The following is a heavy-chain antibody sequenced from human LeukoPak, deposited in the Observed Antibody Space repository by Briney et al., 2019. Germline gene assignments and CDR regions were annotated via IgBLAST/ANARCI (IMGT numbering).Heavy chain of an antibody. D-gene: IGHD3-10*01. CDR2: ITGSGDNT. CDR1: GFIFSSYS. Sequence: GGSLRLSCAASGFIFSSYSMSWVRQAPGKGLEWVSVITGSGDNTYYADSVKGRFAISTDNSKNTLYLQMNSLRVEDTAVYFCAARKVRGVWFYLDYWGQGTLVTVSS. J-gene: IGHJ4*02. CDR3: AARKVRGVWFYLDY. V-gene: IGHV3-23*01.